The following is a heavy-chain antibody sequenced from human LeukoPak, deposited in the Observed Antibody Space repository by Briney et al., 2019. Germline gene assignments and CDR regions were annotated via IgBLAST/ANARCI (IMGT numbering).Heavy chain of an antibody. D-gene: IGHD1-26*01. J-gene: IGHJ4*02. CDR1: GFTFSDHG. CDR3: AKNSGTYFY. Sequence: GGSLGLSCAASGFTFSDHGMTWVRQAPGKGLEWVSTISDSGESTYYADSVKGRFTISRDNFENTVYLQMDSLRVDDTAVYYCAKNSGTYFYWGQGTLVTVSS. CDR2: ISDSGEST. V-gene: IGHV3-23*01.